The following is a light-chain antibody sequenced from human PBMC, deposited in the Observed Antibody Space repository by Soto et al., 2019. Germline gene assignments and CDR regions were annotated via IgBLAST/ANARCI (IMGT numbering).Light chain of an antibody. CDR1: QSVSSN. Sequence: EIVMTQSPATLSVSPGERATLSCKASQSVSSNLAWYQQKPGQAPRLLIYGASTSATGIPARFSGSGSGTEFTLTISSLQSEDFAVYYCQHYNNWPPWTFGQGTKVEIK. CDR2: GAS. V-gene: IGKV3-15*01. CDR3: QHYNNWPPWT. J-gene: IGKJ1*01.